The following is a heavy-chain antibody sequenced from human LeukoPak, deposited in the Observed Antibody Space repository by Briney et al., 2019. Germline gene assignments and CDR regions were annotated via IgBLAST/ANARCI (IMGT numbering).Heavy chain of an antibody. Sequence: ASVKVSCKSSGYTFTSYGISGVRQAPGQGLEWMGWINPNAGGTNYAQKFLGRVTMTRDTSISTVYMELSRLRSDDTAVYYCARTYYYDSSGYYFDYWGQGTLVTVSS. CDR3: ARTYYYDSSGYYFDY. V-gene: IGHV1-2*02. CDR1: GYTFTSYG. CDR2: INPNAGGT. J-gene: IGHJ4*02. D-gene: IGHD3-22*01.